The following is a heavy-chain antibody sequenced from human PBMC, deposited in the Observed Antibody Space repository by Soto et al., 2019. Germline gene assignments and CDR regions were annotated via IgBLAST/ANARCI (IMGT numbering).Heavy chain of an antibody. CDR2: IIPIPGTA. J-gene: IGHJ6*02. Sequence: QVQLVQSGAEVKKPGSSVKVSCKASGGTFGSYAISWVRQAPGQGLEWMGGIIPIPGTANYAQKFQCRVTIGADESTSTAYMELSSLRSEETAVYYCARSQGSSTSLEIYYYYYYGMDVWGQGTTVTVSS. CDR1: GGTFGSYA. CDR3: ARSQGSSTSLEIYYYYYYGMDV. D-gene: IGHD2-2*01. V-gene: IGHV1-69*01.